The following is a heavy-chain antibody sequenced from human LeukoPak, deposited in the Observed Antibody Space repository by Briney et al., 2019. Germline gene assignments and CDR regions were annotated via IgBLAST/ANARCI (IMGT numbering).Heavy chain of an antibody. CDR2: VSRSGTT. Sequence: PSETLSLTCVVSGYSISNNYFWGWIRQSPGKGLEWIGTVSRSGTTYYNPSLKSRVIISIDTSKNQFSLKLISMTAADTAVYYCTRLVPAREGGGSNYWGRGTLVTVSS. V-gene: IGHV4-38-2*01. D-gene: IGHD3-16*01. CDR1: GYSISNNYF. CDR3: TRLVPAREGGGSNY. J-gene: IGHJ4*01.